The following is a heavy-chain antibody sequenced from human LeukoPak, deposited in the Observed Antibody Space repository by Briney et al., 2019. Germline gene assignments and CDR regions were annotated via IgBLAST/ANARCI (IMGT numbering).Heavy chain of an antibody. D-gene: IGHD4-17*01. CDR3: ARDFGRNGDFHAFDI. Sequence: PGGSLRLSCAASGLTFSSYEMNWVRQAPGQGLEWVSYISSSGSTIYYADSVKGRFTISRDNAKNSLYLQMNSLRAEDTAVYYCARDFGRNGDFHAFDIWGQGTMVTVSS. CDR1: GLTFSSYE. CDR2: ISSSGSTI. J-gene: IGHJ3*02. V-gene: IGHV3-48*03.